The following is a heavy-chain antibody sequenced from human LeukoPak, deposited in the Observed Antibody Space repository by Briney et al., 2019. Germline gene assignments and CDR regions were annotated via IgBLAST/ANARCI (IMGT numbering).Heavy chain of an antibody. J-gene: IGHJ4*02. CDR2: LNWNGGSK. D-gene: IGHD3-16*02. CDR1: GFTFDDYG. V-gene: IGHV3-20*04. CDR3: ARVYYDYVWGSYPLDY. Sequence: GGSLRLSCAASGFTFDDYGMGWVRQAPGKGLEWVSGLNWNGGSKGYADSVKGRFTISRDNAKNSLYLQMNSLRAEDSALYYCARVYYDYVWGSYPLDYWGQGTLVTVSS.